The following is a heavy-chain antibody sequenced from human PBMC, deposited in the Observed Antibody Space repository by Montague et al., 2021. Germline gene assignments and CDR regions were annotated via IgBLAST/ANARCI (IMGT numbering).Heavy chain of an antibody. Sequence: SQTLSLTCTVSRSLTNSDYYWGWIRQPPGKGLEWMGSVSHGGRTYYNPSLKSRVTISVDTSNNHFSLKLSSVTAADTAMYYCARERDRYYYMDIWGKGTTITVS. J-gene: IGHJ6*03. CDR1: RSLTNSDYY. CDR3: ARERDRYYYMDI. V-gene: IGHV4-38-2*02. CDR2: VSHGGRT.